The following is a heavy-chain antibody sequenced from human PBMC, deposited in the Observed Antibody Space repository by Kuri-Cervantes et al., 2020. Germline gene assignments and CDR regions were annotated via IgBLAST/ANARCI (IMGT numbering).Heavy chain of an antibody. J-gene: IGHJ6*03. CDR3: ARATILSTITADYGDNDYSYYCMDV. V-gene: IGHV4-34*01. CDR2: INHRGST. Sequence: GSLRLSCAVYGGSFSGYFWSWIRQPPGKGLEWIGEINHRGSTTYNPSLKSRVTILVDKSKNQFSLMLSSVTAADTAVYYCARATILSTITADYGDNDYSYYCMDVWGKGTTVTVSS. D-gene: IGHD4-17*01. CDR1: GGSFSGYF.